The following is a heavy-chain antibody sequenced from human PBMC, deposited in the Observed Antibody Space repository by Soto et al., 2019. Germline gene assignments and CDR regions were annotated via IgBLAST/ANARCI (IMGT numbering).Heavy chain of an antibody. CDR1: GFTFRVYS. V-gene: IGHV3-48*02. CDR3: ARSVEGHFDF. Sequence: GGSLRLSCSASGFTFRVYSMNWVRQTPGKGLEWVSYITSDERTIHYADSVKGRFTISRDNAKNSVYLQMTSLRDEDTAVYYCARSVEGHFDFWGQGILVTVSS. D-gene: IGHD6-19*01. J-gene: IGHJ4*01. CDR2: ITSDERTI.